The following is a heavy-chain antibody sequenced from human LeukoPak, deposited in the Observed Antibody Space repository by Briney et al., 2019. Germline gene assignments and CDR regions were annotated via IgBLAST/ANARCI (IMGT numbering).Heavy chain of an antibody. D-gene: IGHD1-26*01. V-gene: IGHV4-61*02. CDR1: GGSISSGSYY. CDR3: ARDTRYSNWFDP. Sequence: SSETLSLTCTVSGGSISSGSYYWSWIRQPAGKGLEWIGRIYTSGSTNYNPSLKSRVTISVDTSKNQFSLKLSSVTAADTAVYYCARDTRYSNWFDPWGQGTLVTVSS. J-gene: IGHJ5*02. CDR2: IYTSGST.